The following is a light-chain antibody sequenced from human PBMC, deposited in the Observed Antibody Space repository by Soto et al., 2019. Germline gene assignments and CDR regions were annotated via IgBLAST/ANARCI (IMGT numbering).Light chain of an antibody. Sequence: VLTQSPGTLSVSPGERATLSCRASQSVSGNNLAWYQQKPGRPPRLLIYGESSRTSGVPDRFSGSGSGTNFTLTISRLEPEDFAVYYCQQYGSSLWTFGKGTKVDIK. CDR3: QQYGSSLWT. J-gene: IGKJ1*01. CDR1: QSVSGNN. CDR2: GES. V-gene: IGKV3-20*01.